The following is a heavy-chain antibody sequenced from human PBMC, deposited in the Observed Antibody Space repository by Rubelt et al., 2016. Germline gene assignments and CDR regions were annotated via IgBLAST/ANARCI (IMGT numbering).Heavy chain of an antibody. J-gene: IGHJ4*02. CDR3: SREPWSGYYTPYYFDY. CDR2: IKGDGSEK. V-gene: IGHV3-7*01. CDR1: GLRFSTYW. Sequence: EVQLVESGGRLVQPGGSLRLSCAASGLRFSTYWMSWLRQAPGKGLEWVANIKGDGSEKYYVDSVRGRSTISRDNTKNSLYLQMGGRRAEDTAVYYCSREPWSGYYTPYYFDYWGQGTLVTASS. D-gene: IGHD3-3*01.